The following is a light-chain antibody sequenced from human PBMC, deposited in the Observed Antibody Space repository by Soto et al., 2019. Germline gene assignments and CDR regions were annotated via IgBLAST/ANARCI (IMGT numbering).Light chain of an antibody. V-gene: IGKV3D-20*02. J-gene: IGKJ1*01. CDR3: QQYNNWWT. CDR1: QTVRNNY. CDR2: DAS. Sequence: EFVLTQSPGTLSLSPGERATLSCRASQTVRNNYLAWYQQKPGQAPRLLIYDASSRATGIPDRLSGGGSGTEFTLTISSLQSEDFAVYYCQQYNNWWTFGQGTKVDIK.